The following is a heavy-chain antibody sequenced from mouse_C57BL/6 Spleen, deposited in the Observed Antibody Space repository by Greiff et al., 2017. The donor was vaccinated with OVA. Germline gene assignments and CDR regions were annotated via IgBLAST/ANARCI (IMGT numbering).Heavy chain of an antibody. J-gene: IGHJ3*01. CDR3: ARKDYGSPWFAY. V-gene: IGHV1-55*01. D-gene: IGHD1-1*01. CDR1: GYTFTSYW. Sequence: QVQLQQPGAELVKPGASVKMSCKASGYTFTSYWITWVKQRPGQGLEWIGDIYPGSGSTNYNEKFKSKATLTVDTSSSTAYMQLSSLTSEDSAVYYCARKDYGSPWFAYWGQGTLVTVSA. CDR2: IYPGSGST.